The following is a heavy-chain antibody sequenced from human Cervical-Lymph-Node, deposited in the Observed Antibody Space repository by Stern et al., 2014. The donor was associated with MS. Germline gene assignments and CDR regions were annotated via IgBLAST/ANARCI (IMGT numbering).Heavy chain of an antibody. CDR3: ARDRDYDFWSGYDDAFDI. Sequence: EVQLEESGGGLVQPGGSLRLSCAASGFTFSSYWMHWVRQAPGKGLVWVSRINSDGSSTSYADSVKGRFTISRDNAKNTMYLQMNSLRAEDTAVYYCARDRDYDFWSGYDDAFDIWGQGTMVTVSS. CDR2: INSDGSST. CDR1: GFTFSSYW. V-gene: IGHV3-74*01. D-gene: IGHD3-3*01. J-gene: IGHJ3*02.